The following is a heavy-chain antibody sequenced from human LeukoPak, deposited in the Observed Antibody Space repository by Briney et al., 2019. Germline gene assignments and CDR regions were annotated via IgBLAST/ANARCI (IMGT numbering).Heavy chain of an antibody. Sequence: SETLSLTCTVSGGSISSYYWSWIRQPPGKGLEWIGYIYYSGSTNYNPSLKSRVTISVDTSKNQFSLKLSSVTAADTAVYYCARRKNDYYGMDVWGQGTTVTVSS. V-gene: IGHV4-59*08. CDR3: ARRKNDYYGMDV. D-gene: IGHD2/OR15-2a*01. J-gene: IGHJ6*02. CDR1: GGSISSYY. CDR2: IYYSGST.